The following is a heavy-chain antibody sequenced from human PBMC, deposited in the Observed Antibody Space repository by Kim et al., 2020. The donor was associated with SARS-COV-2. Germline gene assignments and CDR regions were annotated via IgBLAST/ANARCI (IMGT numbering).Heavy chain of an antibody. CDR1: GYTFTSYA. CDR3: ARGIAVAGRDGGLHFDY. CDR2: INTNTGNP. J-gene: IGHJ4*02. Sequence: ASVKVSCKASGYTFTSYAMNWVRQAPGQGLEWMGWINTNTGNPTYAQGFTGRFVFSLDTSVSTAYLQISSLKAEDTAVYYCARGIAVAGRDGGLHFDYWGQGTLVTVSS. D-gene: IGHD6-19*01. V-gene: IGHV7-4-1*02.